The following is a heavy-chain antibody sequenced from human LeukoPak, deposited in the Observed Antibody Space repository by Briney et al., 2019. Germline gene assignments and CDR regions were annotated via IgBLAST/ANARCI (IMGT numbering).Heavy chain of an antibody. J-gene: IGHJ5*02. CDR2: VSAYNGNT. V-gene: IGHV1-18*01. CDR1: GGTFSSYA. Sequence: ASVKVSCKASGGTFSSYAISWVRQAPGQGLEWMGWVSAYNGNTNYAQKLQGRVTMTTDTSTSTAYMELRSLRSDDTAVYYCARKAYDYGDWGPWGQGTLVTVSS. D-gene: IGHD4-17*01. CDR3: ARKAYDYGDWGP.